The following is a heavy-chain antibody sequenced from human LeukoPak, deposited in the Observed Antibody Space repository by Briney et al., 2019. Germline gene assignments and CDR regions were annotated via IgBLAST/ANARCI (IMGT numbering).Heavy chain of an antibody. CDR2: ISESTDGT. V-gene: IGHV3-21*01. J-gene: IGHJ3*02. D-gene: IGHD3-22*01. Sequence: GGSLRLSCAASGFTYNNSGMSWVRQAPGKGLEWVSSISESTDGTYYADSVKGRFTISRDNAKNSLYLQMNSLRAEDTAVYYCAREGPGGTMIVVVITGPDAFDIWGQGTMVTVSS. CDR1: GFTYNNSG. CDR3: AREGPGGTMIVVVITGPDAFDI.